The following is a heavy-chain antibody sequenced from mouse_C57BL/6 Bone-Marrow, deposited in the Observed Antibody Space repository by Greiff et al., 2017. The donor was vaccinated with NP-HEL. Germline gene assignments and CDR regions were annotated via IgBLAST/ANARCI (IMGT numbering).Heavy chain of an antibody. D-gene: IGHD1-1*01. CDR2: IHPSDSVT. J-gene: IGHJ2*01. Sequence: QVQLQQPGAELVKPGASVKVSCKASGYTFTSYWMHWVKQRPGQGLEWIGRIHPSDSVTNYNQKFKGKATLTVDKSSSTAYMQLSSLTSEDSAVYYCAINLGSSLYYFDYWGQGTTLTVSS. CDR3: AINLGSSLYYFDY. V-gene: IGHV1-74*01. CDR1: GYTFTSYW.